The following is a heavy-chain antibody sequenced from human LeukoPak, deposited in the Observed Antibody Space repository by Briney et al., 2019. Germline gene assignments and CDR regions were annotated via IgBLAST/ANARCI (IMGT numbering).Heavy chain of an antibody. V-gene: IGHV4-31*03. Sequence: KSSETLSLTCTVSGGSISSGGYYWSWIRQHPGKGLEWIGYIDYSGSTYYNPSLKSRVTISVDTSKNQFSLKLSSVTAADTAVYYCAAYYYDSSGYLNWFDPWGQGTLVTVSS. D-gene: IGHD3-22*01. CDR1: GGSISSGGYY. CDR3: AAYYYDSSGYLNWFDP. J-gene: IGHJ5*02. CDR2: IDYSGST.